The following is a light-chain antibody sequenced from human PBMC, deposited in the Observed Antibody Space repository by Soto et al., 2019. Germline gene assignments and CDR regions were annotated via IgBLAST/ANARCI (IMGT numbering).Light chain of an antibody. CDR2: DSS. CDR3: QQRSNWPLT. CDR1: QSVSSY. Sequence: EIVLTQFSATLSLSPGERATLSCRASQSVSSYLAWYQQKRGQAPRLLIYDSSNRATGIPARFSGSGSGTDFSLTISSLEPEDFAVYYCQQRSNWPLTFGGGTKVEIK. V-gene: IGKV3-11*01. J-gene: IGKJ4*01.